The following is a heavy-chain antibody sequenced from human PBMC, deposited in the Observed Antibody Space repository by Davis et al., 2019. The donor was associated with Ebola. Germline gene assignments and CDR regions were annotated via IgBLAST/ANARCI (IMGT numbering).Heavy chain of an antibody. Sequence: ESLKIPCAASGFTFSSYSMHWVRQAPGKGLEWVPSISSSSSYIYYADSVKGRFTISRDNAKNSLYLQMNSLRAEDTALYYCAKDIQYSSSWGAFDIWGQGTMVTVSS. D-gene: IGHD6-13*01. V-gene: IGHV3-21*04. CDR1: GFTFSSYS. J-gene: IGHJ3*02. CDR3: AKDIQYSSSWGAFDI. CDR2: ISSSSSYI.